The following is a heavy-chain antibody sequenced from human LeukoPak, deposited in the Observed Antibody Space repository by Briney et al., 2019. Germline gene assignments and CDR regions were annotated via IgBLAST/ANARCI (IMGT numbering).Heavy chain of an antibody. J-gene: IGHJ5*02. CDR2: IYHSGST. Sequence: SETLSLTCSVSGGFNTHYYWSWIRQPPGKGLEWIGYIYHSGSTNYNPSLKSRVTISVDTSKNHFSLKLSSVTAADTAVYYCARTQVAGYCSSTSCLYNWFDPWGQGTLVTVSS. CDR3: ARTQVAGYCSSTSCLYNWFDP. CDR1: GGFNTHYY. D-gene: IGHD2-2*01. V-gene: IGHV4-59*01.